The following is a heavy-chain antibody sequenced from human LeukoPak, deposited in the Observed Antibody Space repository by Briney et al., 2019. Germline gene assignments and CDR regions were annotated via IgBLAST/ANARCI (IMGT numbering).Heavy chain of an antibody. CDR2: IYTSGST. D-gene: IGHD3-22*01. V-gene: IGHV4-4*07. CDR1: GGSISSYY. CDR3: ARGDYDSSGYYLTPRPDDAFDI. J-gene: IGHJ3*02. Sequence: SETLSLTCTVSGGSISSYYWSWIRQPAGKGLEWIGRIYTSGSTNYNPSLKSRVTMSVDTSKNQFSLKLSSVTAAYTAVYYCARGDYDSSGYYLTPRPDDAFDIWGEGTMVTVSA.